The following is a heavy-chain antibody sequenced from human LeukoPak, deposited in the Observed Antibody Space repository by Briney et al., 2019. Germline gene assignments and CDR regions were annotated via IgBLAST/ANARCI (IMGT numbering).Heavy chain of an antibody. V-gene: IGHV3-9*03. J-gene: IGHJ4*02. CDR1: GLTFDGFS. CDR3: SKDRIAFLVLLFKRSIRIFGVIAYRVFDC. D-gene: IGHD3-3*01. Sequence: GGSLRLSCAGSGLTFDGFSRHWVRHAPGEGLQWVSGVNWSGGSIGYADSVRGRFTISTDNVNNSLYLQMNSLRIEDMALYYCSKDRIAFLVLLFKRSIRIFGVIAYRVFDCWGQGALVTVSS. CDR2: VNWSGGSI.